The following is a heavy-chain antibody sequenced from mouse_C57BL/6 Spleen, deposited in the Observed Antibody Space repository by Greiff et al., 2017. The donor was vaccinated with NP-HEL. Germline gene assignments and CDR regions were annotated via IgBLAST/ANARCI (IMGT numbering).Heavy chain of an antibody. V-gene: IGHV1-85*01. CDR1: GYTFTSYD. Sequence: VQLQQSGPELVKPGASVKLSCKASGYTFTSYDINWVKQRPGQGLEWIGWIYPRDGSTKYNEKFKGKATLTVDTSPSTAYMELHSLTSEDSAVYFCARRGISYGYAVSAWFAYWGQGALVTVSA. J-gene: IGHJ3*01. CDR3: ARRGISYGYAVSAWFAY. D-gene: IGHD2-2*01. CDR2: IYPRDGST.